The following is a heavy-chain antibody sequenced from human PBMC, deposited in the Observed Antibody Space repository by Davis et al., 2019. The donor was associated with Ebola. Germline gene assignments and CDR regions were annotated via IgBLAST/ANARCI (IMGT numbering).Heavy chain of an antibody. CDR2: IIPIFGTA. CDR3: VRDNWNYDMDYYYGMDV. J-gene: IGHJ6*02. D-gene: IGHD1-7*01. Sequence: SVKVSCKASGGTFSSYAISWVRQAPGQGLEWMGGIIPIFGTANYAQKFQGRVTITADESTSTAYMELSSLRSEDTAVYYCVRDNWNYDMDYYYGMDVWGQGTTVTVSS. V-gene: IGHV1-69*13. CDR1: GGTFSSYA.